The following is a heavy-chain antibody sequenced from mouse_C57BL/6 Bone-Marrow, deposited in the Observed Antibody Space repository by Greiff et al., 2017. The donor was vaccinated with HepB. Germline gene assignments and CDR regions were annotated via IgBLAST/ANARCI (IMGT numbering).Heavy chain of an antibody. CDR2: IDPSDSYT. Sequence: QVQLQQPGAELVKPGASVKLSCKASGYTFTSYWMHWVKQRPGQGLEWIGEIDPSDSYTNYNQKFKGKSTLTVDKSSSTAYMQLSSLTSEDSAVYYCERRGPYYPAWFAYWGQGTLVTVSA. J-gene: IGHJ3*01. V-gene: IGHV1-69*01. CDR1: GYTFTSYW. D-gene: IGHD2-10*01. CDR3: ERRGPYYPAWFAY.